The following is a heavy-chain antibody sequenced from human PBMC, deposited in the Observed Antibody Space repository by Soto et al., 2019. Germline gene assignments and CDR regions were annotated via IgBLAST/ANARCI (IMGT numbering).Heavy chain of an antibody. J-gene: IGHJ6*02. CDR2: ISWDGGST. Sequence: GGSLRLSCAASGFTFDDYTMHWVRQAPGKGLEWVSLISWDGGSTYYADSVKGRFTISRDNSKNSLYLQMNSLRTEDTALYYCAKDRGYYYGMDVWGQGTTVTVSS. CDR1: GFTFDDYT. V-gene: IGHV3-43*01. D-gene: IGHD5-12*01. CDR3: AKDRGYYYGMDV.